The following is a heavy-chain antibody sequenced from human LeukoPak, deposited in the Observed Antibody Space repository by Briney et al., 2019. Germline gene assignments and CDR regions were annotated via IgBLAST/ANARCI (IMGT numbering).Heavy chain of an antibody. CDR3: VRDGGVSGYDLLDF. V-gene: IGHV3-7*01. Sequence: PGGSLRLSCTASGFIFSNYWMTWVGQAPGKGLEWVAQINQDGSKEYYIDSVKARFSISRDNARNSLSLQMNSLRAEDTAVYYCVRDGGVSGYDLLDFWGQGTLVTVSS. D-gene: IGHD5-12*01. J-gene: IGHJ4*02. CDR1: GFIFSNYW. CDR2: INQDGSKE.